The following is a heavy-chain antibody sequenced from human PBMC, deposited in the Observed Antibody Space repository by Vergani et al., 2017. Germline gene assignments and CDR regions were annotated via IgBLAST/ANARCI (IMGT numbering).Heavy chain of an antibody. D-gene: IGHD3-16*01. J-gene: IGHJ3*02. CDR1: GFTFSSYW. CDR2: INSDGSST. Sequence: EVQLVESGGGLVQPGGSLRLSCAASGFTFSSYWMHWVRQAPGKGLVWVSRINSDGSSTSYADSVKGRFTISRDNAKNTLYLQMNSLRAEDTAVYYCPTSYDSDAFDIWGQGTMVTVSS. CDR3: PTSYDSDAFDI. V-gene: IGHV3-74*01.